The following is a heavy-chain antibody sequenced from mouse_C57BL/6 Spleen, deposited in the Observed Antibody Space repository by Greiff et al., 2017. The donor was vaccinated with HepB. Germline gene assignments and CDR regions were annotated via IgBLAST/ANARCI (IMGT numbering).Heavy chain of an antibody. CDR1: GYAFSSYW. D-gene: IGHD1-1*01. CDR3: ASNYYGSSYFDY. CDR2: IYPGDGDT. V-gene: IGHV1-80*01. Sequence: VQLQESGAELVKPGASVKISCKASGYAFSSYWMNWVKQRPGKGLEWIGQIYPGDGDTNYNGKFKGEATLTADKSSSTAYMQLSSLTSEDSAVYFCASNYYGSSYFDYWGQGTTLTVSS. J-gene: IGHJ2*01.